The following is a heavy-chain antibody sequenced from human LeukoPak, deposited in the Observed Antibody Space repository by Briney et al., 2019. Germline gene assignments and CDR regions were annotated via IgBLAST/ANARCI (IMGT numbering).Heavy chain of an antibody. V-gene: IGHV3-7*01. D-gene: IGHD2/OR15-2a*01. Sequence: QPGGSLSLSCAASGFSFSTYWMRWVRRAPGEGLEGVANINQDGTTKDYVDSVKGRFTISRDNAKNSIYLQVNSLRVDDTAVYCCGRDAGIFSMHAWGKGTRVTGSS. CDR2: INQDGTTK. J-gene: IGHJ6*03. CDR1: GFSFSTYW. CDR3: GRDAGIFSMHA.